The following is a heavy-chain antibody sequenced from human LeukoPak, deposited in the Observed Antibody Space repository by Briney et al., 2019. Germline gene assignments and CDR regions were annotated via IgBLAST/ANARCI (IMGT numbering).Heavy chain of an antibody. CDR3: ARGVLPRLNAFDI. V-gene: IGHV3-53*01. CDR1: GFTLSSKY. Sequence: GGSLRLSCAASGFTLSSKYMNGVRQAPGKGLEWVSVIESGGSTYYSDSVKGRFTVSRDNFQTTLYLQMNSLRAEDTAAYYCARGVLPRLNAFDIWGQGTMVTVSS. CDR2: IESGGST. J-gene: IGHJ3*02. D-gene: IGHD6-6*01.